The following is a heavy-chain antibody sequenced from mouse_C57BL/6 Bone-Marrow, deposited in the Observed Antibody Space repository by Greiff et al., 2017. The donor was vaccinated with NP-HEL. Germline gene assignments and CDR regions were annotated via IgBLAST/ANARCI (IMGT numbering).Heavy chain of an antibody. CDR1: GYSITSGYY. V-gene: IGHV3-6*01. CDR2: ISYDGSN. D-gene: IGHD3-3*01. J-gene: IGHJ2*01. CDR3: ARGRDSY. Sequence: EVHLVESGPGLVKPSQSLSLTCSVTGYSITSGYYWNWIRQFPGNKLEWMGYISYDGSNNYNPSLKNRISITRDTSKNQFFLKLNSVTTEDTATYYCARGRDSYWGQGTTLTVSS.